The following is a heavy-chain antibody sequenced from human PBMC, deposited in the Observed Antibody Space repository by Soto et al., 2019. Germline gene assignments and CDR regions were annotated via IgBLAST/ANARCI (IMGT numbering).Heavy chain of an antibody. Sequence: WGPLLLPSTVSGGPFSNHCVRWVRTAHGKGLEWVAGFRGSGDDGTTYYADSVKGRFTYASDNSKSLMFLQMNSLRAEDAAFYDFAEKVKSGSRSQYLAYWGQGTPVTFS. CDR3: AEKVKSGSRSQYLAY. CDR2: FRGSGDDGTT. V-gene: IGHV3-23*01. CDR1: GGPFSNHC. D-gene: IGHD3-9*01. J-gene: IGHJ4*02.